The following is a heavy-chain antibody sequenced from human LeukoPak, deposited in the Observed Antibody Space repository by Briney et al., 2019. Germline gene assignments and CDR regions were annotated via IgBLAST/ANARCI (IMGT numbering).Heavy chain of an antibody. V-gene: IGHV3-21*01. D-gene: IGHD2-8*01. CDR1: GFTFSSYS. CDR2: ISSGSSYI. Sequence: GGSLRLSCAASGFTFSSYSMNWVRQAPGKGLEWVSSISSGSSYIYYADSVKGRFTISRDNAKNSLYLQMNSLRAEDTAVYYCARVYAENWYFDLWGRGTLVTVSS. CDR3: ARVYAENWYFDL. J-gene: IGHJ2*01.